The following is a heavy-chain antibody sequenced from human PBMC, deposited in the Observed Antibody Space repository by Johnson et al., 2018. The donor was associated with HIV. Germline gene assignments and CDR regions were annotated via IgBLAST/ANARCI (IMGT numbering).Heavy chain of an antibody. D-gene: IGHD2-21*02. Sequence: VQLVESGGGVVRPGGSLRLSCAASGFNFDDYGMSWVRQAPGKGLEHVSVIYSDGTTYYADFVKGRFTISRDSSKDTLYLQMNSLRAEDTAVYYCTRGGGAYCGSDCLRTFDVWGQGTVLTVS. CDR3: TRGGGAYCGSDCLRTFDV. CDR2: IYSDGTT. J-gene: IGHJ3*01. CDR1: GFNFDDYG. V-gene: IGHV3-66*01.